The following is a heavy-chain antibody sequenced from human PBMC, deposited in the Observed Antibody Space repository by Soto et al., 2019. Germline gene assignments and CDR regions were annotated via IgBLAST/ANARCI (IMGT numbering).Heavy chain of an antibody. CDR1: GGTFSSYA. Sequence: VASVKVSCKASGGTFSSYAISWVRQAPGQGLEWMGGIIPIFGTANYAQKFQGRVTITADKSTSTAYMELSSLRSEDAAVYYCARSRWGMIVVARVGAFAIWGQGTMVTVSS. D-gene: IGHD3-22*01. V-gene: IGHV1-69*06. J-gene: IGHJ3*02. CDR3: ARSRWGMIVVARVGAFAI. CDR2: IIPIFGTA.